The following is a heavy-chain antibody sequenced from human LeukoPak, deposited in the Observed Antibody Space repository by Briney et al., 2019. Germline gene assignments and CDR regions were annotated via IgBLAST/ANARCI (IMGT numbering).Heavy chain of an antibody. CDR1: GGSFSGYY. CDR3: ARLAGSYLSRWFDP. D-gene: IGHD1-26*01. J-gene: IGHJ5*02. Sequence: SETLSLTCAVYGGSFSGYYWSWIRQPPGKGLEWIGEINHSGSTNYNPSLKSRVTISVDTSKNQFSLKLSSVTAADTAVYYCARLAGSYLSRWFDPWGQGTLVTVSS. V-gene: IGHV4-34*01. CDR2: INHSGST.